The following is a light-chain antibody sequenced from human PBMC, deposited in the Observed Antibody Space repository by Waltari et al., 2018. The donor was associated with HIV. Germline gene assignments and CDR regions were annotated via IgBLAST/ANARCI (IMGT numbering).Light chain of an antibody. Sequence: DIQMTQSPSSLSASVGDRVTITCRSSQTITDKLNWYQQKPGEAPKVLIYDASTLETGVPSRFSGSGSGTEFTLIISSLQDDDCASYCCQQSFRSPLTFGPGTKVD. V-gene: IGKV1-39*01. CDR3: QQSFRSPLT. CDR2: DAS. J-gene: IGKJ3*01. CDR1: QTITDK.